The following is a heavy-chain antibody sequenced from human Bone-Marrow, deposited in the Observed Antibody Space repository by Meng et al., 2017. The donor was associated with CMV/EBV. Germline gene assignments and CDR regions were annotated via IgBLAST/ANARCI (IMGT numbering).Heavy chain of an antibody. D-gene: IGHD1-26*01. CDR2: IYYSGST. Sequence: SETLSLTCTVSGGSISSYYWSWIRQPPGKGLEWIGYIYYSGSTNYNPSLKSRVTISVDTSKNQFSLKVNSVTAADTAVYFCARGRGGTYTPLDNWGQGTLVTVSS. J-gene: IGHJ4*02. CDR1: GGSISSYY. CDR3: ARGRGGTYTPLDN. V-gene: IGHV4-59*12.